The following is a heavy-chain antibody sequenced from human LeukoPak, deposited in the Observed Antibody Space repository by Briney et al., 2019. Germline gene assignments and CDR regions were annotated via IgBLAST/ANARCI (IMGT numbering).Heavy chain of an antibody. V-gene: IGHV4-38-2*02. D-gene: IGHD2/OR15-2a*01. CDR1: GYSISSGYY. CDR2: IYHSGST. Sequence: SETLSLTCTVSGYSISSGYYWGWIRQPPGKGLEWIGSIYHSGSTYYNPSLKSRVTMSVDTSKNQFSLKLSSVTAADTAVYYCARDLVSPIIDAFDIWGQGTMVTVSS. J-gene: IGHJ3*02. CDR3: ARDLVSPIIDAFDI.